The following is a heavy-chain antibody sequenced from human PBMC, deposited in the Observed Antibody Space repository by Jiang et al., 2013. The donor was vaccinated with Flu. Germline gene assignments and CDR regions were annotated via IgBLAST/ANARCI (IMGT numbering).Heavy chain of an antibody. D-gene: IGHD2-2*02. Sequence: GAEVKKPGESLKISCKGSGYSFTSYWIGWVRQMPGKGLEWMGTIFPGDSDTRYSLSFQGQVTISADKSINTAYLQWSSLKASDTAIYYCARGTPVAYTNYYFYAMDVWGQGTTVSVSS. CDR1: GYSFTSYW. V-gene: IGHV5-51*01. CDR2: IFPGDSDT. J-gene: IGHJ6*02. CDR3: ARGTPVAYTNYYFYAMDV.